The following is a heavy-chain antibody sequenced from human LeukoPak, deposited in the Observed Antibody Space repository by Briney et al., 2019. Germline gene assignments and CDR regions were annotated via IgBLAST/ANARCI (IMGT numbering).Heavy chain of an antibody. J-gene: IGHJ4*02. Sequence: SETLSLTCTVSGGAISSYYWSWIRQPAGKGLEWIGRIYTSGSTNYNPSLKSRVTMSVDTSKNQFSLKLSAVTAADSAVYYCARDFCSSTSCYHIGYWGQGTLVTVSS. CDR1: GGAISSYY. V-gene: IGHV4-4*07. D-gene: IGHD2-2*01. CDR3: ARDFCSSTSCYHIGY. CDR2: IYTSGST.